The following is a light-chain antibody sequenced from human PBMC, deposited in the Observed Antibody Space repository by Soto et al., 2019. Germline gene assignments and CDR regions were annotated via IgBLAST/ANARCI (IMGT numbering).Light chain of an antibody. CDR1: QSVSSN. CDR2: GAS. J-gene: IGKJ1*01. V-gene: IGKV3-20*01. CDR3: QQYGSSGT. Sequence: EIVLKQSPGTLSLSPGERATLSCRASQSVSSNLAWYQQKPGQAPRLLIYGASTRATGIPARFSGSGSGTEFTLTISRLEPDDFAVYYCQQYGSSGTFGQGTKVDIK.